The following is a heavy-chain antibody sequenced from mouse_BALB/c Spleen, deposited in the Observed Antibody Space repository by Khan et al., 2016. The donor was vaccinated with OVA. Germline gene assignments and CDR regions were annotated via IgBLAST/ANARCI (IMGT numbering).Heavy chain of an antibody. V-gene: IGHV2-9*02. CDR2: IWAGGST. CDR3: AGLYYYGSSFYAMDY. J-gene: IGHJ4*01. Sequence: QVQLKESGPGLVAPSQSLSITCTVSGFSLTSSGVHWVRQPPGKGLEWLGVIWAGGSTNYNSALMSRLSISKDNSKSQVFLKMNSLQTDDTAMYYCAGLYYYGSSFYAMDYWGQGTSVTVSS. D-gene: IGHD1-1*01. CDR1: GFSLTSSG.